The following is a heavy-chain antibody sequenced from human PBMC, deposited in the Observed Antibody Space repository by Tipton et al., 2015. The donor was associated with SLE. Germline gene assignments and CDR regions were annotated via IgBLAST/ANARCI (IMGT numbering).Heavy chain of an antibody. D-gene: IGHD2-2*01. J-gene: IGHJ3*01. Sequence: SLRLSCAASGFTFSTYWMHWVRQVPGKGLVWVSRIRNDGSATRYADFVKGRFTISRDNAKNTLYLQMNSLRAEDTAVYYCAREDCSTTSCYGPDAFDLWGQGTMVTVSS. CDR3: AREDCSTTSCYGPDAFDL. CDR2: IRNDGSAT. CDR1: GFTFSTYW. V-gene: IGHV3-74*01.